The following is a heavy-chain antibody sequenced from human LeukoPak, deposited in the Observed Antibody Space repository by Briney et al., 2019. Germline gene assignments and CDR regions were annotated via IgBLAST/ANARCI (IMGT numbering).Heavy chain of an antibody. D-gene: IGHD3-16*01. CDR1: GYNFSRYW. CDR3: TRDTFGGDDF. CDR2: INEDGSTT. V-gene: IGHV3-74*01. Sequence: GWSLRLSCVVSGYNFSRYWMHWVRQAPGKGLEWVSRINEDGSTTDYADSVKGRFTISRDNAKNTLSLQMNSLRAEDTAVYYCTRDTFGGDDFWGQGTLVTVSS. J-gene: IGHJ4*02.